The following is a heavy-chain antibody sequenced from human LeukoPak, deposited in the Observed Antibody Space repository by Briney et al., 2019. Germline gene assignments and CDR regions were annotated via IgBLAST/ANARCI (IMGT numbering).Heavy chain of an antibody. CDR1: GFSLSTSGVG. CDR3: AHSPYCYSTSCYYDY. CDR2: IYWNDDK. D-gene: IGHD2-2*01. Sequence: SGPTLVNPTQTLTLTCTFSGFSLSTSGVGVNWIRQPPGKALEWLALIYWNDDKRHSPSLKSRLTITKDTSKNQVVLTMTNVDPVDTATYYCAHSPYCYSTSCYYDYWGQGTLVTVSS. V-gene: IGHV2-5*01. J-gene: IGHJ4*02.